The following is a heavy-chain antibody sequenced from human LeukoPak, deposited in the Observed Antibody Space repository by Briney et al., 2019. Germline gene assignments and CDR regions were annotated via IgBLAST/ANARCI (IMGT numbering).Heavy chain of an antibody. J-gene: IGHJ6*03. D-gene: IGHD2-15*01. CDR3: ASTPGERYCSGGSCYFHYYYMDV. CDR2: ISYDGSNK. Sequence: GGSLRLSCAASGFTFSSYGMHWVRQAPGKGLEWVAVISYDGSNKYYADSVKGGFTISRDNARNSLYLQMNSLRAEDTAVYYCASTPGERYCSGGSCYFHYYYMDVWGKGTTVTVSS. V-gene: IGHV3-30*03. CDR1: GFTFSSYG.